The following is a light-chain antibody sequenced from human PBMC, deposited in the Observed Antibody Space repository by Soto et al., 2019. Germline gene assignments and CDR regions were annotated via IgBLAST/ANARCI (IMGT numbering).Light chain of an antibody. V-gene: IGKV3-11*01. Sequence: EIVLTQSPATLSLSPGERATLSCRASQSVSSYLAWYQQKPGQAPRLLIYDASNRATGIPARFSGSGSGTDFTLTISRLEPEDFAVYYCQQRGTWPLTFGGGTKVETK. J-gene: IGKJ4*01. CDR3: QQRGTWPLT. CDR2: DAS. CDR1: QSVSSY.